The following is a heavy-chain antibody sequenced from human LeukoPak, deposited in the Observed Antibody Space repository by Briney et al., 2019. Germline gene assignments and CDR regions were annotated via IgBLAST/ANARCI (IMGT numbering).Heavy chain of an antibody. J-gene: IGHJ4*02. Sequence: GGSLRLSCTASGFTFGDYAMSWVRQAPGKGLEWVGFIRSKAYGGTTEYAASVKGRFTISRDDSKSIAYLQMNSLKTEDTAVYYCTRVYSSGWYRIIDYWGQGTLVTVSS. D-gene: IGHD6-19*01. CDR3: TRVYSSGWYRIIDY. V-gene: IGHV3-49*04. CDR1: GFTFGDYA. CDR2: IRSKAYGGTT.